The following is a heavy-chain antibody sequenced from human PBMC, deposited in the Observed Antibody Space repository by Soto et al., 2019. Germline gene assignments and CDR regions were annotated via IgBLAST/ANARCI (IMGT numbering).Heavy chain of an antibody. CDR3: ARAEVVGATIYWFDP. CDR1: GYAFTSFY. V-gene: IGHV1-46*01. CDR2: INPSGGST. D-gene: IGHD1-26*01. J-gene: IGHJ5*02. Sequence: GASVKVSCKASGYAFTSFYMHWVRQAPGQGLEWMGIINPSGGSTSYAQKFQGRVTMTRDTSTSTVYMELSSLRSEDTDVYYCARAEVVGATIYWFDPWGQGTLVTVSS.